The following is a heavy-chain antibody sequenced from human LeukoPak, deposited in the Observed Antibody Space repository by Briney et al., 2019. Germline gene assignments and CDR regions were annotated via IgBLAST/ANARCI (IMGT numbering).Heavy chain of an antibody. J-gene: IGHJ4*02. D-gene: IGHD2-2*01. V-gene: IGHV4-59*08. CDR2: IYYSGST. Sequence: SETLSLTCTVSGGSISSYYWSWIRQPPGKGLEWIGYIYYSGSTKYNPSLKSRVTISVDTSKNQFSLKLSSVTAADTAVYYCASGGVVPAAMNYWGQGTLVTVSS. CDR3: ASGGVVPAAMNY. CDR1: GGSISSYY.